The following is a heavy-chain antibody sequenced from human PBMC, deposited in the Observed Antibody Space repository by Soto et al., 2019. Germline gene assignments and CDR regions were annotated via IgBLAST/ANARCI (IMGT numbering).Heavy chain of an antibody. CDR2: MNPNSGNT. D-gene: IGHD6-19*01. J-gene: IGHJ6*02. V-gene: IGHV1-8*01. Sequence: QVQLVQSGAEVKKPGASGKVSCKASGYTFTSYDINWVRQATGQGLEWMGWMNPNSGNTGYAQQFQGRVTMARNTSIRTAYMERSSLSSEDTAVYYCARGFIAVAGDANYYYYGMDVWGQGTTVTASS. CDR1: GYTFTSYD. CDR3: ARGFIAVAGDANYYYYGMDV.